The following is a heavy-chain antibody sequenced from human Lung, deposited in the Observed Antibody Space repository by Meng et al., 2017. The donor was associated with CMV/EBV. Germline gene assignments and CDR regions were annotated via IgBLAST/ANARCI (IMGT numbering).Heavy chain of an antibody. CDR2: IASDGSNA. CDR3: AATSKLVTRTSRDY. CDR1: GFTFSSFA. Sequence: WGSLRLSCTGSGFTFSSFALYWVRQAPGKGLEWLAVIASDGSNAYYADSVKGRFTISRDDSKNTLSLHMNNVRGEDTAVYYCAATSKLVTRTSRDYWGQGTLVTVSS. J-gene: IGHJ4*02. V-gene: IGHV3-30*04. D-gene: IGHD2-21*02.